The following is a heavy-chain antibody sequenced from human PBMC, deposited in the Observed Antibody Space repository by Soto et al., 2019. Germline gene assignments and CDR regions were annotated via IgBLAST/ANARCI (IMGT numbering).Heavy chain of an antibody. D-gene: IGHD4-4*01. CDR2: IDPSDSYT. CDR1: GYSFTSYW. Sequence: LGESLKISCKGSGYSFTSYWISWVRQMPGKGLEWMGRIDPSDSYTNYSPSFQGHVTISADKSISTAYLQWSSLKASDTAMYYCARPATVQDYYYGMDVWGQGTTVTVSS. V-gene: IGHV5-10-1*01. CDR3: ARPATVQDYYYGMDV. J-gene: IGHJ6*02.